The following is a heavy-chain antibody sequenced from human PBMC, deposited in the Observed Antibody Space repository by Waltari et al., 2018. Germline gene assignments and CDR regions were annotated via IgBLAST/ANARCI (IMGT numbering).Heavy chain of an antibody. D-gene: IGHD3-16*01. CDR2: ILDTEGRA. Sequence: EVQLLESGGTLIQPGGSLRLSCAASGFTFSTYTMAWGRQTPGKGLGWVSAILDTEGRALYTDSVKGRFTISRDNSKDTLFLEMNSLRAEDTALYFCAKILHEKTSNMIFDSWGQGTLVTVSA. J-gene: IGHJ4*02. CDR1: GFTFSTYT. CDR3: AKILHEKTSNMIFDS. V-gene: IGHV3-23*01.